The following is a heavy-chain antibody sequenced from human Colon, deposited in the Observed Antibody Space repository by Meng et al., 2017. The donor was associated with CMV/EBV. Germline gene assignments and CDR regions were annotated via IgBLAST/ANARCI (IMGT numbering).Heavy chain of an antibody. Sequence: GGSLRLSCAASGFRFERYAMHWVRQAPGKGLEWVANIKQDGSEKYYVDSVKGRFTVSRDIAKNSLYLQMNSLRAEDTAVYYCARNPFDSSGYYFDYWGQGVLVTVSS. CDR1: GFRFERYA. CDR3: ARNPFDSSGYYFDY. CDR2: IKQDGSEK. D-gene: IGHD3-22*01. J-gene: IGHJ4*02. V-gene: IGHV3-7*01.